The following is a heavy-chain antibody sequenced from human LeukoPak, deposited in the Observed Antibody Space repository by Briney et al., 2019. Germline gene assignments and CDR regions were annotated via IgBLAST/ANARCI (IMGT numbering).Heavy chain of an antibody. Sequence: PGGSLRLSCAASGFSFSTYWMHWVRQAPGKGLVWVSRINGDGSSTSYGDSVKGRFTVSRDNAKNTLYLQMNGLRVEYTAVYYCARALGDIRGQGTLVTVSS. CDR2: INGDGSST. J-gene: IGHJ4*02. CDR1: GFSFSTYW. V-gene: IGHV3-74*01. CDR3: ARALGDI.